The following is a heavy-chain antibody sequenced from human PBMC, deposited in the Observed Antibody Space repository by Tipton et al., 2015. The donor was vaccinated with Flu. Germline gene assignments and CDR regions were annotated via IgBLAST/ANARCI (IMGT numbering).Heavy chain of an antibody. J-gene: IGHJ3*02. CDR2: IYYCGST. Sequence: TLSLTCTVSGGSISSYYWSWIRQPPGKGLDWIGYIYYCGSTYYNPSLKSRVTISVDTSKNQFSLMLSSVTAADTAVYYCARDGADYDILTGYAFDIWGQGTMVTVPS. D-gene: IGHD3-9*01. CDR3: ARDGADYDILTGYAFDI. CDR1: GGSISSYY. V-gene: IGHV4-59*12.